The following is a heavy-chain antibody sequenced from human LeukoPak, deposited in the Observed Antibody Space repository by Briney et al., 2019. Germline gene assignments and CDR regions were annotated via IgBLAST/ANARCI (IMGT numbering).Heavy chain of an antibody. Sequence: ASVKVSCKASGYAFTRYGFSWVRLAPGQGLEWMGIINPSGGGTSYAQKFQGRVTMTRDTSTSTVYMELSSLRYEDTALYYCARGTVANFDYWGQGTLVTVSS. V-gene: IGHV1-46*01. CDR1: GYAFTRYG. D-gene: IGHD4-17*01. J-gene: IGHJ4*02. CDR3: ARGTVANFDY. CDR2: INPSGGGT.